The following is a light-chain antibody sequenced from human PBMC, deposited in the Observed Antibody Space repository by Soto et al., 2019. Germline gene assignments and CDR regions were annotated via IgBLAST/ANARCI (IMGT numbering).Light chain of an antibody. J-gene: IGKJ2*01. V-gene: IGKV1-39*01. CDR3: QYITLPLT. Sequence: DIQMTQSPSSLSASVGDRVTITCRASQSISSYLNWYQHKPGKDPKLLISAASSLQSGVPSRFRGSGSGTDFTLTITSLQPEDFATYYCQYITLPLTFGQGTKLEIK. CDR1: QSISSY. CDR2: AAS.